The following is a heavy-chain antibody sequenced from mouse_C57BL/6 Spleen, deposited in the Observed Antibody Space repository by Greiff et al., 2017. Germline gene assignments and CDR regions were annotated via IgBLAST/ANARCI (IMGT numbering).Heavy chain of an antibody. V-gene: IGHV1-5*01. Sequence: EVQLQQSGTVLARPGASVKMSCKTSGYTFTSYWMHWVKQRPGQGLEWIGAIDPGNSDTSYNQKFKGKAKLTAVTSASTAYMELNSLTTEDSAVYYCTGDYVDAMDYWGQGTSVTVSA. D-gene: IGHD2-4*01. CDR1: GYTFTSYW. J-gene: IGHJ4*01. CDR2: IDPGNSDT. CDR3: TGDYVDAMDY.